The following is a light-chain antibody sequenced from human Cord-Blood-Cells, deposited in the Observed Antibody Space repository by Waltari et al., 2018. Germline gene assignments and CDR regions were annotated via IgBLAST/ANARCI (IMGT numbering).Light chain of an antibody. Sequence: QSALTQPASVSGSPGQSITISCTGTSSDVGSYNLVSWYHRHPGKAPKLMIYEGSKRPSGVSNRFSGSKSGNTASLTIAGRQAEDEADYYCCSYAGSSTWVFGGGTKLTVL. CDR1: SSDVGSYNL. J-gene: IGLJ3*02. V-gene: IGLV2-23*01. CDR2: EGS. CDR3: CSYAGSSTWV.